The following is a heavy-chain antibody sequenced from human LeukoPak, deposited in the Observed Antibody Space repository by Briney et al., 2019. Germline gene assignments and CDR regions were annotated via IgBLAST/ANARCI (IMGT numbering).Heavy chain of an antibody. Sequence: GASVKVSCRASGGTFSSYAISWVRQAPGQGREWMGGIIPIFGTANYAQKFQGRVTITADKSTSTAYMELSSLRSEDTAVYYCARDWWQQLGLYYYYYMDVWGKGTTVTVSS. CDR3: ARDWWQQLGLYYYYYMDV. CDR1: GGTFSSYA. J-gene: IGHJ6*03. D-gene: IGHD6-13*01. V-gene: IGHV1-69*06. CDR2: IIPIFGTA.